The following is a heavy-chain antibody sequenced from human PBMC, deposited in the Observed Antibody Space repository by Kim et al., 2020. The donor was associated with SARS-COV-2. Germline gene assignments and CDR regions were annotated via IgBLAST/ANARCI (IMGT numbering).Heavy chain of an antibody. CDR1: GFTFSTYT. CDR3: ARDRGVVGANRNYGMDV. V-gene: IGHV3-21*01. J-gene: IGHJ6*02. CDR2: ISSSSTYI. Sequence: GGSLRLSCVASGFTFSTYTMNWVRQAPGKGLEWVSSISSSSTYIFYADSVKGRFTISRDNAKNSLYLQMSSLRAEDTAVYYCARDRGVVGANRNYGMDVWGQGTTVTVSS. D-gene: IGHD1-26*01.